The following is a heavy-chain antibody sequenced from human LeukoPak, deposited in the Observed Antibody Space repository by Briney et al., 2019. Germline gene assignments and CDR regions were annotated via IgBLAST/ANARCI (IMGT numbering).Heavy chain of an antibody. V-gene: IGHV1-58*01. J-gene: IGHJ3*02. CDR3: AAGNYYGGSGDYPYAFFI. CDR1: VFLFRHSA. D-gene: IGHD3-22*01. Sequence: SVKVSFKPVVFLFRHSAVQWGRRARGQRLEWIGWIVVGSGNTNYAQKLQERVTMTRDMSTGTAYMELSSLRSEDTAVYYCAAGNYYGGSGDYPYAFFICGEGTMVTVSS. CDR2: IVVGSGNT.